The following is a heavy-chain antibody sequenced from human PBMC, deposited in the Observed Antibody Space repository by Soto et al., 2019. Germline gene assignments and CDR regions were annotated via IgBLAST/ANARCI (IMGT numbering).Heavy chain of an antibody. CDR3: ARGYYDFWSGYYDYYGMDV. V-gene: IGHV3-30-3*01. CDR2: ISYDGSNK. CDR1: GFTFSSYA. J-gene: IGHJ6*02. D-gene: IGHD3-3*01. Sequence: GVPLRLSCAASGFTFSSYAMHLIRQAPGKGLEWVAVISYDGSNKYYADSVKGRFTISRDNSKNTLYLQMNSLRAEDTAVYYCARGYYDFWSGYYDYYGMDVWGQGTTVTVSS.